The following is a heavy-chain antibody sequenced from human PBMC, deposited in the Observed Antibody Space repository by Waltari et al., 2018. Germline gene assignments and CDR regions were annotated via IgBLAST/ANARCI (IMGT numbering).Heavy chain of an antibody. V-gene: IGHV1-69-2*01. CDR2: VDPEDGET. J-gene: IGHJ4*02. CDR1: VYTFTDSY. Sequence: PVQSGAEAKKLVAIVKLPCKISVYTFTDSYINSVQQAPGIWLEWMGLVDPEDGETIYAEKFQGRVTITADTSTDTAYMELSSLRSEDTAVYYCATDRSSSYDYWGQGTLVTVSS. CDR3: ATDRSSSYDY. D-gene: IGHD6-6*01.